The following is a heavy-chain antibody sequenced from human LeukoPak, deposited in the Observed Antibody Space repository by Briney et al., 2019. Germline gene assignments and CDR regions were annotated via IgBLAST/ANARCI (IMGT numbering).Heavy chain of an antibody. CDR1: GYSFTSYW. V-gene: IGHV5-51*01. J-gene: IGHJ4*02. CDR2: IYPDDSDT. CDR3: ARAGRSFDY. Sequence: GESLKISCKNSGYSFTSYWTGWVRQMPGKGLEWMGIIYPDDSDTRYSPSFHGQVTISADKSISTAYLQWSSLKASDTAIYYCARAGRSFDYWGQGTLVTVSS.